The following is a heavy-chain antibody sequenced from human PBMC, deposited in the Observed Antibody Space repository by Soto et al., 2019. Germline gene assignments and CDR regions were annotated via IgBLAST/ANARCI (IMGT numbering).Heavy chain of an antibody. D-gene: IGHD4-17*01. Sequence: QVQLQQWGAGLLKPSETLSLTCAVYGGSFSGYYWSWIRQPPGKGLEWTGEINHRGSTNYNPSLKDSVTVSVDTSKNLFSLKLSSVTAADTAVYFCAGGSNDYPCGYWGQGILVTVSS. CDR1: GGSFSGYY. CDR2: INHRGST. J-gene: IGHJ4*02. CDR3: AGGSNDYPCGY. V-gene: IGHV4-34*01.